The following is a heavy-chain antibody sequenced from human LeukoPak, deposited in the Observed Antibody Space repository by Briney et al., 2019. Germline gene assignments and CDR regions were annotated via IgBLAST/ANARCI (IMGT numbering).Heavy chain of an antibody. Sequence: GGSLRLSCAASGFTFSSYGTHWVRQAPGKGLKWVAFIRYDGSNKYYADSVKGRYTISRDNSKNTLYLQMNSLRAEDTAVYYCAKDHNWNDDILYYFDYWGQGTLVTVSS. J-gene: IGHJ4*02. CDR3: AKDHNWNDDILYYFDY. CDR1: GFTFSSYG. D-gene: IGHD1-1*01. CDR2: IRYDGSNK. V-gene: IGHV3-30*02.